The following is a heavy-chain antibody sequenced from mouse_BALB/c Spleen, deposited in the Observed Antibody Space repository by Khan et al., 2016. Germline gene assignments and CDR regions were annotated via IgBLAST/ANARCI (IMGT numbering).Heavy chain of an antibody. V-gene: IGHV5-4*02. CDR1: AFTFSDYY. CDR2: ISDGGSYT. J-gene: IGHJ3*01. CDR3: AREGLRRGFAY. D-gene: IGHD2-4*01. Sequence: EVELVESGGGLVKPGGSLKLSCAASAFTFSDYYMYWVRQTPEKRLEWVATISDGGSYTYYPDSVKGRFTISRDNAKNNLYLQMSSLKSEDTAMYYSAREGLRRGFAYWGQGTLVTVSA.